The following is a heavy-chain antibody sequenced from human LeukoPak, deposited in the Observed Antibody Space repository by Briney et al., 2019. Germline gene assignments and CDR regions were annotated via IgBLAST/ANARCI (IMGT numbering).Heavy chain of an antibody. J-gene: IGHJ6*03. CDR3: ARAPDILTGYYSSYYMDV. V-gene: IGHV4-4*03. D-gene: IGHD3-9*01. Sequence: PETLSPTCAVSGGSISSSNWWSWVRQPPGKGLEWIGEIYHSGSTNYNPSLKSRVTISVDKSKNQFSLKLSSVTAADTAVYYCARAPDILTGYYSSYYMDVWGKGTTVTVSS. CDR2: IYHSGST. CDR1: GGSISSSNW.